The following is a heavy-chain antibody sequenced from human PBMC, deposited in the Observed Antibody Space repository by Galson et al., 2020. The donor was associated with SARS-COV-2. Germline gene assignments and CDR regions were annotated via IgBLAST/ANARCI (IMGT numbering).Heavy chain of an antibody. J-gene: IGHJ6*03. CDR1: GVSIASSGHY. D-gene: IGHD1-20*01. CDR3: ARHSAEGYNWNYYYMDV. CDR2: ISYSGDP. V-gene: IGHV4-39*01. Sequence: SETLSLTCDVSGVSIASSGHYWGWIRQRPGKGLEWLGTISYSGDPPFSPSLRSRVNLSVDTSKNQFSLKLSSVTAADTGVYFCARHSAEGYNWNYYYMDVWGKGT.